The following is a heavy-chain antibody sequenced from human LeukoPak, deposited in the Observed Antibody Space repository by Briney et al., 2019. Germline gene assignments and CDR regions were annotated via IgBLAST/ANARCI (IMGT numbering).Heavy chain of an antibody. CDR1: GYTFTNYG. D-gene: IGHD6-13*01. CDR2: ISAYNGNT. J-gene: IGHJ5*02. Sequence: ASVKVSCKASGYTFTNYGISWVRQAPGQGLEWMGWISAYNGNTNYAQKFQDRFTMTTDTSTTTAYMELRSLRSDDTAVYYCARDLAWGYVEQQLGWLDPWGQGALVTVSS. V-gene: IGHV1-18*01. CDR3: ARDLAWGYVEQQLGWLDP.